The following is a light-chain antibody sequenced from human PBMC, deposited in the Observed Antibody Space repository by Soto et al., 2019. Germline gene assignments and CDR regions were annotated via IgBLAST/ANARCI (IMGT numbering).Light chain of an antibody. Sequence: EIALTQYTDTLSLPPGDITTLSCTASQSVSSSYLARYQQKPGQAPRLLIYGSASKATGIPDRFNGSGCGSDFSLTISRPETEDFGVYYCKHYGSSPRYSFGQGTKLETK. CDR2: GSA. CDR1: QSVSSSY. J-gene: IGKJ2*03. V-gene: IGKV3-20*01. CDR3: KHYGSSPRYS.